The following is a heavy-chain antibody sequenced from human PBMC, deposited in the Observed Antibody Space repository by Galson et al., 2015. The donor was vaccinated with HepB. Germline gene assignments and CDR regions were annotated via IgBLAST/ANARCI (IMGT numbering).Heavy chain of an antibody. V-gene: IGHV3-48*04. J-gene: IGHJ6*02. Sequence: SLRLSCAASGFTFSSYSMNWVRQAPGKGLEWVSYISSSSSTIYYADSVKGRFTISRDNAKNSLYLQMNSLRAEDTAVYYCARDGSGSLGKVDPYYYGMDVWGQGTTVTVSS. CDR2: ISSSSSTI. D-gene: IGHD1-26*01. CDR1: GFTFSSYS. CDR3: ARDGSGSLGKVDPYYYGMDV.